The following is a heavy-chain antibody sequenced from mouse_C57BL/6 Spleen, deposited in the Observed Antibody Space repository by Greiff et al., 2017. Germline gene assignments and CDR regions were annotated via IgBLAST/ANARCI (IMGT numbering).Heavy chain of an antibody. J-gene: IGHJ1*03. CDR2: IRSKSNNYAT. D-gene: IGHD2-1*01. V-gene: IGHV10-1*01. Sequence: EVKLVESGGGLVQPKGSLKLSCAASGFSFNTYAMNWVRQAPGKGLEWVARIRSKSNNYATYYADSVKDRFTISRDDSESMLYLQMNNLKTEDTAMYYCVRHGKRYFDVWGTGTTVTVSS. CDR3: VRHGKRYFDV. CDR1: GFSFNTYA.